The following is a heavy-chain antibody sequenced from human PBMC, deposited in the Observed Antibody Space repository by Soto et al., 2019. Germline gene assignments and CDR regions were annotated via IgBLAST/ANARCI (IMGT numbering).Heavy chain of an antibody. V-gene: IGHV4-39*01. Sequence: QLQLQESGPGLVKPPETLSLTCSVSGATINRGSYYWGWVRQPPGKGLEWIGSIYYSGNAYYSPSLKNRVTIPVDRSKTKFSLKVNSVTSADTAVYYCVRASTLDYWGQGILVTVSS. CDR3: VRASTLDY. J-gene: IGHJ4*02. CDR1: GATINRGSYY. CDR2: IYYSGNA.